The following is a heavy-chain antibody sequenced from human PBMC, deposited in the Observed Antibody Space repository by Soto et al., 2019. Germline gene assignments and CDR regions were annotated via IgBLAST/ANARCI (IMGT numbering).Heavy chain of an antibody. CDR1: GGSISSYY. Sequence: SETLSLTCTVPGGSISSYYWSWIRQPPGKGLEWIGYIYYSGSTNYNPSLKSRVTISVDTSKNQFSLKLSSVTAADTAVYYCAREYSSSSGWFDPWGQGTLVTVSS. J-gene: IGHJ5*02. CDR3: AREYSSSSGWFDP. CDR2: IYYSGST. V-gene: IGHV4-59*01. D-gene: IGHD6-6*01.